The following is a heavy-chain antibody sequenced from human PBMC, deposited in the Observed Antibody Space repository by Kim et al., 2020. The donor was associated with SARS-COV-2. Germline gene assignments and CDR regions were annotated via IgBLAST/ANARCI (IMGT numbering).Heavy chain of an antibody. CDR3: ARGDSSSWYLY. D-gene: IGHD6-13*01. J-gene: IGHJ4*02. CDR2: T. Sequence: TNYAQKLQGRVTMTTDTSTSTAYMELRSLRSDDTAVYYCARGDSSSWYLYWGQGTLVTVSS. V-gene: IGHV1-18*01.